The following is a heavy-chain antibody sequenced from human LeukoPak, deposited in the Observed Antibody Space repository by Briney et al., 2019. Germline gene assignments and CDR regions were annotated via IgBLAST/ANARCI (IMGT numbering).Heavy chain of an antibody. V-gene: IGHV1-69*05. J-gene: IGHJ4*02. CDR1: GGTFSSYA. D-gene: IGHD6-25*01. CDR2: IIPIFGTA. Sequence: GASVKVSCKGSGGTFSSYAISWVRQAPGQGLEWMGGIIPIFGTANYAQKFQGRVTITTDESTSTAYMELSSLRSEDTAVYYCARSSSGTRSAGDYWGQGTLVTVSS. CDR3: ARSSSGTRSAGDY.